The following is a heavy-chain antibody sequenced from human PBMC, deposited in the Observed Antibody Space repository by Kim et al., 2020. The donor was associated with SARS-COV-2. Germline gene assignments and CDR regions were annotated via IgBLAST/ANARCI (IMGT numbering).Heavy chain of an antibody. CDR1: GFTFRNYW. CDR3: VRDLRPSTWY. V-gene: IGHV3-74*01. Sequence: GGSLRLSCAASGFTFRNYWMHWVRQTPGKGLEWVSCVNSDGGGVYYADSVNGRFTISRDNAKNTLYLQMYSLRVEDTAVYYCVRDLRPSTWY. CDR2: VNSDGGGV. D-gene: IGHD3-16*01. J-gene: IGHJ2*01.